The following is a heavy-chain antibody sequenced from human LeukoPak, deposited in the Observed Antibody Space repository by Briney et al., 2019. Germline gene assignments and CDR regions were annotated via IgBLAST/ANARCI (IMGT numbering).Heavy chain of an antibody. J-gene: IGHJ4*02. CDR2: IKPDGSQK. Sequence: GGSLRLSCATSGFSSSGTWMTCVRQAPGKGLECVTNIKPDGSQKYYLDSVKGRFTVSRDNAKNSLYLQMNSLRVEDMGICFCVTDLNHDSGGWGQGTLVTVSS. D-gene: IGHD6-19*01. V-gene: IGHV3-7*01. CDR3: VTDLNHDSGG. CDR1: GFSSSGTW.